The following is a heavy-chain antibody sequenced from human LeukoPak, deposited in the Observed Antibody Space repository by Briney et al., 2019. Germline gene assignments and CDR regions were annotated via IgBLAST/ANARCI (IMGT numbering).Heavy chain of an antibody. J-gene: IGHJ5*02. CDR2: MNPNSGNT. CDR1: GYTFTTYN. Sequence: GASVKVSCKASGYTFTTYNINWVRQATGQGLEWMGWMNPNSGNTGYAQKFQGRVIMTRNTSISTAFMELSSLTAEDTAVYYCARAPRLYSSSTHNWFDPWGQGTLVTVSS. D-gene: IGHD6-13*01. CDR3: ARAPRLYSSSTHNWFDP. V-gene: IGHV1-8*01.